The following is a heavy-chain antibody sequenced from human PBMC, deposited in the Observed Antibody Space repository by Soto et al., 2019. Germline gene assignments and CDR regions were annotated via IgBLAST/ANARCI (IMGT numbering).Heavy chain of an antibody. CDR2: MNPNSGNT. D-gene: IGHD3-10*01. CDR3: ARVWGSIHP. CDR1: GYPFTSYD. Sequence: GASVKVYCKASGYPFTSYDINWVRQATGQGLEWMGWMNPNSGNTGLAQKFQGRVTMTRNTSISTAYMELSSLSSEDTAVYFCARVWGSIHPWGQGTLVTVSS. V-gene: IGHV1-8*01. J-gene: IGHJ5*02.